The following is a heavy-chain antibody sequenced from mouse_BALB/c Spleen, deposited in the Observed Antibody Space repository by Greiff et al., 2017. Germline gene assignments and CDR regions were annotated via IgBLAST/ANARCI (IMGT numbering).Heavy chain of an antibody. CDR2: INPSNGRT. V-gene: IGHV1S81*02. CDR3: ARGGYSYGSSADY. J-gene: IGHJ2*01. Sequence: QVQLQQSGAELVKPGASVKLSCKASGYTFTSYWMHWVKQRPGQGLEWIGEINPSNGRTNYNEKFKSKATLTVDKSSSTAYMQLSSLTSEDSAVYYCARGGYSYGSSADYWGQGTTLTVSS. CDR1: GYTFTSYW. D-gene: IGHD1-1*01.